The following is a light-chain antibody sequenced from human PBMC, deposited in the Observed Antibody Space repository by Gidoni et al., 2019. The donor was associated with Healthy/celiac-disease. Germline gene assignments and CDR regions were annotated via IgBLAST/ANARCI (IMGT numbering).Light chain of an antibody. V-gene: IGLV3-1*01. CDR3: QAWDSSTVV. Sequence: SSELTQPPSVSVSPGQSASITCSGDKLGDKYACWYQHNPGQSPVLVIYQDSKPPSGFPELFSGYNSGNTATLTISGTQAMDEADYYCQAWDSSTVVFGGGTKLTVL. J-gene: IGLJ2*01. CDR1: KLGDKY. CDR2: QDS.